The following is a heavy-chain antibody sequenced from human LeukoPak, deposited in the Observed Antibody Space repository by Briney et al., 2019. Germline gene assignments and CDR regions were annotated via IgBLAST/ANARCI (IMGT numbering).Heavy chain of an antibody. D-gene: IGHD6-13*01. V-gene: IGHV1-69*05. CDR2: IIPIFGTA. J-gene: IGHJ4*02. Sequence: SVKVSCKASGGTFSSYAISWVRQAPGRGLEWMGRIIPIFGTANYAQKFQGRVTITTDESTSTAYMELSSLRPEDTAVYYCARDQRSWYSPYFDYWGQGTLVTVSS. CDR1: GGTFSSYA. CDR3: ARDQRSWYSPYFDY.